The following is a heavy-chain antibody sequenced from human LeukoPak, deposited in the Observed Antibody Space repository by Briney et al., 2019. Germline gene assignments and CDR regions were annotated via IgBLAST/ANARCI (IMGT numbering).Heavy chain of an antibody. D-gene: IGHD5-18*01. CDR1: GYSFTSYW. CDR2: ICPGDSDT. J-gene: IGHJ3*02. V-gene: IGHV5-51*01. CDR3: ARKELWYHDAFDI. Sequence: GESLKISCKGSGYSFTSYWIGWVRQMPGKGLEWMGIICPGDSDTRYSPSFQGQVTISADKSISTAYLQWSSLKASDTAMYYCARKELWYHDAFDIWGQGTMVTVSS.